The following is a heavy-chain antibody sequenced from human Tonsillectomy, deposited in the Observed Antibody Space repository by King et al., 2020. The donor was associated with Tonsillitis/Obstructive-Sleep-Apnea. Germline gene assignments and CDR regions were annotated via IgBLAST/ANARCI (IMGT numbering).Heavy chain of an antibody. V-gene: IGHV3-9*01. D-gene: IGHD6-19*01. CDR2: ISWNSGSI. CDR1: GFTFDDYA. J-gene: IGHJ4*02. Sequence: VQLVESGGGLVQPGRSLRLSCAASGFTFDDYAMHWVRQAPGKGLEWVSGISWNSGSIGYADSVKGRFTISRDNAKNSLYLQMNSLRAEDTALYYCAKSKGSGFDYWGQGTLVTVSS. CDR3: AKSKGSGFDY.